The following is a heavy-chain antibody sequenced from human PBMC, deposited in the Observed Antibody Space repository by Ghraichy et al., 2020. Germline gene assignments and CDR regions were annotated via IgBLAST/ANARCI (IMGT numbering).Heavy chain of an antibody. CDR1: GFTVSSNY. Sequence: GGSLRLSYAASGFTVSSNYMSWVRQAPGKGLEWVSLIYSGGSTSYADSVKGRFTISRDNSKNTLYLQMNSLRAEDTAMYYCARLGDYTFKDWGQGTLVTVSS. V-gene: IGHV3-53*01. D-gene: IGHD4-17*01. CDR2: IYSGGST. CDR3: ARLGDYTFKD. J-gene: IGHJ4*02.